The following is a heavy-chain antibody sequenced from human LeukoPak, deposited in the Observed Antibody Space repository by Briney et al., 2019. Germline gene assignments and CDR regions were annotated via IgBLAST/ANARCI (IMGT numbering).Heavy chain of an antibody. D-gene: IGHD1-26*01. CDR1: GYTFTSYG. V-gene: IGHV1-18*01. Sequence: ASVKVSCKASGYTFTSYGISWVRQAPGQGLEWMGWISAYNGNRNYAQKVQGRVTMTTDTSTSTAYMELRSLRSDDTAVYYCARDSGSYWSLQVDYWGQGTLVTVSS. CDR3: ARDSGSYWSLQVDY. CDR2: ISAYNGNR. J-gene: IGHJ4*02.